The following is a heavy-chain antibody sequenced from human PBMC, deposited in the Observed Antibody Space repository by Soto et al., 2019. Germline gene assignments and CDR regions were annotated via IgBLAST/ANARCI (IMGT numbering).Heavy chain of an antibody. CDR3: ARRYCTNGVCYFDY. CDR1: GGSISSYY. Sequence: QVQLQESGPGLVKPSETLSLTCTVSGGSISSYYWSWIRQPPGKGLEWIGYIYYSGSTNYNPSLKSRVTISVDTSKNQFSRKLSSVTAADTAVYYCARRYCTNGVCYFDYWGQGTLVTVSS. CDR2: IYYSGST. D-gene: IGHD2-8*01. V-gene: IGHV4-59*01. J-gene: IGHJ4*02.